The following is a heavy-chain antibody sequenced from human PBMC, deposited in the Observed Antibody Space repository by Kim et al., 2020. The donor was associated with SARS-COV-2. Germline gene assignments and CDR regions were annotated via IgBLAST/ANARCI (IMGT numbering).Heavy chain of an antibody. D-gene: IGHD6-13*01. J-gene: IGHJ6*02. CDR2: INHSGST. Sequence: SETLSLTCAVYGGSFSGYYWSWIRQPPGKGLEWIGEINHSGSTNYNPSLKSRVTISVDTSKNQFSLKLSSVTAADTAVYYCARVYRSAAAGTGSAYYYYYYGMDGWGQGTTVTVSS. CDR1: GGSFSGYY. CDR3: ARVYRSAAAGTGSAYYYYYYGMDG. V-gene: IGHV4-34*01.